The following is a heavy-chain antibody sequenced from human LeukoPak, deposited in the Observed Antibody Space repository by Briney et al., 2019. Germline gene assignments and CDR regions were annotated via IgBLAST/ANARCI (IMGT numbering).Heavy chain of an antibody. CDR1: GFTFSSYW. CDR2: IASDGSST. Sequence: PGGSLRLSCAASGFTFSSYWMNWVRPAPGKGLVWVSRIASDGSSTTYADSVKGRFSNSRDNAKNTLYLQMNSLRVEDTAVYYCARGRPHGNDYWGQGTLVTVSS. CDR3: ARGRPHGNDY. V-gene: IGHV3-74*01. J-gene: IGHJ4*02. D-gene: IGHD4-23*01.